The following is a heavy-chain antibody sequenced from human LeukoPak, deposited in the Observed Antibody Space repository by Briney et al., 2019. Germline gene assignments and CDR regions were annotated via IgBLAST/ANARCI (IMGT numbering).Heavy chain of an antibody. CDR3: AKGGIWFGELKNWLDP. J-gene: IGHJ5*02. CDR1: GYSFTAYY. Sequence: GTSVNVSCKASGYSFTAYYLHWVRQAPGQGLEWLGWINPNSGETNYGQHFQGRVTLTADASINTAYMDLRRLTSDDTAVYYCAKGGIWFGELKNWLDPWGQGTRVTVSS. CDR2: INPNSGET. V-gene: IGHV1-2*02. D-gene: IGHD3-10*01.